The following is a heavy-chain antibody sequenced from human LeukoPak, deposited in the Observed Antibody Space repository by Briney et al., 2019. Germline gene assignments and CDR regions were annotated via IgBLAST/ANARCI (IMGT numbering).Heavy chain of an antibody. D-gene: IGHD1/OR15-1a*01. CDR2: ISYDGSNK. J-gene: IGHJ4*02. CDR3: AKARVTRTIEAQGDY. CDR1: GFTFSSYG. V-gene: IGHV3-30*18. Sequence: GGSLRLSCAASGFTFSSYGMHWVRQAPGKGLEWVAVISYDGSNKYYADSVKGRFTISRDNSKNTLYLQMNSLRAEDTAVYYCAKARVTRTIEAQGDYWGQGTLVTVSS.